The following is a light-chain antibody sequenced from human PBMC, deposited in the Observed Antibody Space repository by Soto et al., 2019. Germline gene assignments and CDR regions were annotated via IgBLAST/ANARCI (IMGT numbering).Light chain of an antibody. CDR2: AAS. J-gene: IGKJ1*01. CDR1: QGIRND. CDR3: LQYNSDTTK. Sequence: DIQMTQSPSSLSASVGDRVTITCRASQGIRNDLGWYQQKPGKAPKRVIYAASSLQSGVPSRFSGSGSWTELNPTNKSLHPQHIETYDCLQYNSDTTKFGQGTKVENK. V-gene: IGKV1-17*01.